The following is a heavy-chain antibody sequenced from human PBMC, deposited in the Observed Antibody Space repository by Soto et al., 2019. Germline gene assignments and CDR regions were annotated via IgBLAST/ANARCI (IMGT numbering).Heavy chain of an antibody. Sequence: GSLRLAGTASVFTCGDYAINWVRQGPGKGLEWLGFIRNDIYDETTEYAASVKGRIIISRDDSKSMAYLQMDSLKTEDTGVYYCTRGRDGYNPYYFLYWGQGALVTVSS. J-gene: IGHJ4*02. D-gene: IGHD5-12*01. CDR2: IRNDIYDETT. CDR3: TRGRDGYNPYYFLY. CDR1: VFTCGDYA. V-gene: IGHV3-49*04.